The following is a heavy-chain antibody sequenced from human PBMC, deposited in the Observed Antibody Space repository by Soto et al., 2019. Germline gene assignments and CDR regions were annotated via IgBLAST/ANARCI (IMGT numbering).Heavy chain of an antibody. CDR1: GFSFSDHG. CDR2: ISHDGRNK. V-gene: IGHV3-30*03. D-gene: IGHD6-19*01. CDR3: ARDHWKQWLGYLDY. Sequence: QVQLVESGGGVVQPGRSLRLSCAVSGFSFSDHGMHWVRQAPGKGLEWVAVISHDGRNKRYGDTVRGRITISRDNSKNTVYVEMNSLTVDDTGIYYCARDHWKQWLGYLDYWGQGALVTVSS. J-gene: IGHJ4*02.